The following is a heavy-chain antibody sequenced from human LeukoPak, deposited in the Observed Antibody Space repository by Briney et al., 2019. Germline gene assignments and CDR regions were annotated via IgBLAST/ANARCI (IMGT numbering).Heavy chain of an antibody. CDR2: IYTSGST. CDR1: GYSISSGYY. Sequence: PSETLSLTCAVSGYSISSGYYWSWIRQPAGKGLEWIGRIYTSGSTNYNPSLKSRVTMSVDTSKNQFSLKLSSVTAADTAVYYCARERSRYSSGWYYWGQGTLVTVSS. V-gene: IGHV4-4*07. D-gene: IGHD6-19*01. J-gene: IGHJ4*02. CDR3: ARERSRYSSGWYY.